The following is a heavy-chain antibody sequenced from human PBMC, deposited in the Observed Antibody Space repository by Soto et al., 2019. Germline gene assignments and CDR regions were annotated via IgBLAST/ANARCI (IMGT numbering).Heavy chain of an antibody. D-gene: IGHD6-19*01. V-gene: IGHV3-23*01. CDR2: ISGSGGST. Sequence: GGSLRLSCAASGFTFSSYAMSWVRQAPGKGLEWVSAISGSGGSTYYADSVKGRFTISRDNSKNTLYLQMNSLRAEDTAVYYCAKALQWVAVAGSWFDYWGQGTLVTVSS. CDR1: GFTFSSYA. CDR3: AKALQWVAVAGSWFDY. J-gene: IGHJ4*02.